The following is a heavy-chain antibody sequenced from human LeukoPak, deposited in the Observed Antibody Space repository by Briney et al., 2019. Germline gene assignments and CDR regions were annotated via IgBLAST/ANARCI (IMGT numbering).Heavy chain of an antibody. J-gene: IGHJ4*02. CDR2: ISYDGSNK. D-gene: IGHD6-6*01. CDR3: ARDYFEYSSSSGVFDY. Sequence: GGSLRLSCAASGFTFRIYGMYWVRQAPGKGLEWVAVISYDGSNKYYADSVKGRFTISRDNSKNTLYLQMNSLRAEDTAVYYCARDYFEYSSSSGVFDYWGQGTLVTVSS. CDR1: GFTFRIYG. V-gene: IGHV3-30*19.